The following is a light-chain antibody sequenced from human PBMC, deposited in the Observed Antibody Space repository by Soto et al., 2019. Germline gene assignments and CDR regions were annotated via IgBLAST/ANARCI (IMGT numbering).Light chain of an antibody. J-gene: IGKJ4*01. CDR1: QSISSW. CDR2: DAS. CDR3: KQYNSYSFT. Sequence: DIQMTQSPSTLSASVGDRVTITCRASQSISSWLAWYQQKPGKAPKLLIYDASSLESGVPSRFSGSGSGTEFTLTISSLQPDDFATYYCKQYNSYSFTFGGGTKVDIK. V-gene: IGKV1-5*01.